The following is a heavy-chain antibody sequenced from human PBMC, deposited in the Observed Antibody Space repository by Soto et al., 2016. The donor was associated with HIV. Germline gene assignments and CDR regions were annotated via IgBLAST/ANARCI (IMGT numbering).Heavy chain of an antibody. CDR3: AKGGYCSGGSCNPLDS. CDR1: GGTFRKTG. D-gene: IGHD2-15*01. CDR2: IIPPSATP. J-gene: IGHJ4*02. Sequence: QVQLVQSGAEVKKPGSSVKVSCKASGGTFRKTGFTWVRQAPGQGLEWMGGIIPPSATPNYAQSFQDRVIFIADEFTSTVYMELSSLRPDDTAVYYCAKGGYCSGGSCNPLDSWGQGTLVTVAS. V-gene: IGHV1-69*13.